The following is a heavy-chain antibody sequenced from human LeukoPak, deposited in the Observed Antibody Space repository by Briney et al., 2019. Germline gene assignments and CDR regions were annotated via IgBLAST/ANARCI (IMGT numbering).Heavy chain of an antibody. J-gene: IGHJ3*01. CDR2: IDTSGDT. V-gene: IGHV3-13*01. Sequence: GGSLRLSCAASGFTFSTFRMYWVRQGPGKGREWVSAIDTSGDTYYPGSVKGRFTISRENAKTILYLQMNSLRFGDTAVYYCAGGPPTVAFESWGQGTMVSVSS. D-gene: IGHD2-15*01. CDR1: GFTFSTFR. CDR3: AGGPPTVAFES.